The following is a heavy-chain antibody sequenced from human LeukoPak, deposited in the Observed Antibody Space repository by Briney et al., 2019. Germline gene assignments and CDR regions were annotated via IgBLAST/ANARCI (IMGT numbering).Heavy chain of an antibody. CDR3: ARGDILTGYLDY. CDR1: GYSISSGYY. V-gene: IGHV4-38-2*02. J-gene: IGHJ4*02. D-gene: IGHD3-9*01. CDR2: IYLSGST. Sequence: SETLSLTCTVSGYSISSGYYWGWIRQPPGKGLEWIGSIYLSGSTYYNPSLKSRVTISVDTSKNQFSLKLSSVTAADTAVYYCARGDILTGYLDYWGQGTLVTVSS.